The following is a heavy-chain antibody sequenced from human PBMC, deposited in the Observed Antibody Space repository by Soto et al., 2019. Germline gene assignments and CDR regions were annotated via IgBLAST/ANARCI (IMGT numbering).Heavy chain of an antibody. D-gene: IGHD3-9*01. CDR2: ISWDGGST. J-gene: IGHJ4*02. V-gene: IGHV3-43*01. CDR3: AKQDDILTGYYELDY. CDR1: GFTFDDYT. Sequence: EVQLVESGGVVVQPGGSLRLSCAASGFTFDDYTMHWVRQAPGKGLEWVSPISWDGGSTYYADSVKGRFTISRDNSKNSLYLQMNSLRPEDTALYYCAKQDDILTGYYELDYWGQGTLVTVST.